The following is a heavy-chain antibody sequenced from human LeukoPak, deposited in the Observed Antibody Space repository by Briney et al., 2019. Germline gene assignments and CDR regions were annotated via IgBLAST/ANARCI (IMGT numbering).Heavy chain of an antibody. Sequence: SETLSLTCAVYGGSFSGYYWSWIRQPPGKGMEWLGEINHSGSTNYNPSLKSRVTISVDTSKNQFSLKLSSVTAADTAVYYCARSRGYSYGSYFDYWGQGTLVTVSS. J-gene: IGHJ4*02. V-gene: IGHV4-34*01. CDR1: GGSFSGYY. CDR3: ARSRGYSYGSYFDY. CDR2: INHSGST. D-gene: IGHD5-18*01.